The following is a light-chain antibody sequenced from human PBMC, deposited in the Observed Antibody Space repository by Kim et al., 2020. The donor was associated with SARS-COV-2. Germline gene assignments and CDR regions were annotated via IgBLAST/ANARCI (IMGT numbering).Light chain of an antibody. V-gene: IGLV2-11*01. CDR1: SSNVGGYNY. CDR3: CSFAGYSYV. CDR2: DVI. J-gene: IGLJ1*01. Sequence: PGQSVTISFTGTSSNVGGYNYVSWYQQHPGKAPKLMIYDVITRPSGVPDRFSGSKSGNTASLTISGLQAEDEADYYCCSFAGYSYVFGIGTKVTVL.